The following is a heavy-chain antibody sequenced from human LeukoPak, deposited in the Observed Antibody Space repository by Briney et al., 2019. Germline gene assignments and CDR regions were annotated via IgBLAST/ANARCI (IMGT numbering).Heavy chain of an antibody. J-gene: IGHJ5*02. V-gene: IGHV4-59*01. D-gene: IGHD3-3*01. Sequence: PSETLSLTCTVSGGSIRSYYWSWIRQPPGKGLEWIGYIYYSGSTNYNPSLKSRVTISVDTSKNQFSLKLSSVTAADTAVYYCARVRAGAYYDFWSGPTGFDPWGQGTLVTVSS. CDR3: ARVRAGAYYDFWSGPTGFDP. CDR2: IYYSGST. CDR1: GGSIRSYY.